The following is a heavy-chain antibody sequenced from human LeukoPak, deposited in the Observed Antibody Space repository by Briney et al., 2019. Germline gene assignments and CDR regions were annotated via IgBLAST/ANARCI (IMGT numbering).Heavy chain of an antibody. CDR3: TRGGVGSGYRTPGGVY. V-gene: IGHV3-66*01. J-gene: IGHJ4*02. Sequence: GGSLRLSCAVSGFTVSSNYMSCVRQAPGEGVEWGSVIYSGGATYHADSVKGRVTISRDNSNNTLCLQMNSLRAEDTAMYYCTRGGVGSGYRTPGGVYWGQGTLVTVSS. CDR1: GFTVSSNY. D-gene: IGHD3-10*01. CDR2: IYSGGAT.